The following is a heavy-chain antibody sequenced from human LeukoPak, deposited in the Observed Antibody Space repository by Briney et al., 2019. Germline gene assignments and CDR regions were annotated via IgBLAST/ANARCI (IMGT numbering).Heavy chain of an antibody. J-gene: IGHJ4*02. Sequence: PGGSLRLSCTASGFTFNNHYMNWVRQAPGKGLEWVSSISGDSSSIYYADSVKGRFTISRDNAKNSLYLQMNSPRAEDTAVYYCATPLDYYDSSGYHQGGDWGQGTLVTVSS. CDR2: ISGDSSSI. CDR1: GFTFNNHY. D-gene: IGHD3-22*01. V-gene: IGHV3-21*01. CDR3: ATPLDYYDSSGYHQGGD.